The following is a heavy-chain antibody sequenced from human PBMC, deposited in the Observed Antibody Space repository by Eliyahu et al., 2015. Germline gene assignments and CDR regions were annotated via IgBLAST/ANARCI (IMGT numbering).Heavy chain of an antibody. J-gene: IGHJ4*02. V-gene: IGHV3-23*04. CDR3: AKAIVRSSGSFDS. Sequence: EVQLVESGGGLVQPGGSLRLSCAASGFTFSSFAMSWVRQAPGKGLEWVSTITGGGTRTYYADSVKGRFTISRDNSKNTLYLQLNGLRAEDTAVYYCAKAIVRSSGSFDSWGQGALVTVSS. CDR1: GFTFSSFA. D-gene: IGHD3-22*01. CDR2: ITGGGTRT.